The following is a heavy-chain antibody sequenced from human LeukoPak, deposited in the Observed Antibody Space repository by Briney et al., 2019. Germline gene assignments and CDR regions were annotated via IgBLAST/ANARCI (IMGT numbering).Heavy chain of an antibody. CDR3: ARITHGSGSYRDY. V-gene: IGHV1-2*06. CDR2: INPNSGGT. J-gene: IGHJ4*02. D-gene: IGHD3-10*01. CDR1: GYTFTGYY. Sequence: ASVKVSCKASGYTFTGYYMHWVRPAPGQGLEWMGRINPNSGGTNYAQKFQGRVTMTRDTSISTAYMELSRLRSDDTAVYYCARITHGSGSYRDYWGQGTLVTVSS.